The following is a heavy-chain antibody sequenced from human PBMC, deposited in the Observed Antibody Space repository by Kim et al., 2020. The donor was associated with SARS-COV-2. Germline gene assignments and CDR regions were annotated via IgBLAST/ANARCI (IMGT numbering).Heavy chain of an antibody. Sequence: SETLSLTCIVSGGSISSHYWSWIRMPPGKGLEWIGNIYNSGSTNYNPSLKSRVTISVDTSKNQFSLKLSSVTAADTAVYYCSRAIAKNWFDLWGQGTLGT. V-gene: IGHV4-59*11. J-gene: IGHJ5*02. D-gene: IGHD2-2*02. CDR2: IYNSGST. CDR1: GGSISSHY. CDR3: SRAIAKNWFDL.